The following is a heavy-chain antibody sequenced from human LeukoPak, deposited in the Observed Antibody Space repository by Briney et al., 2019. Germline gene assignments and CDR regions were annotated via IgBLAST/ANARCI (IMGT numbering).Heavy chain of an antibody. CDR3: VRVSHDYYDSLWYFDY. D-gene: IGHD3-22*01. J-gene: IGHJ4*02. V-gene: IGHV4-59*01. CDR1: GGSISSYY. CDR2: IYYSGST. Sequence: SETLSLTCTVSGGSISSYYWSWIRQPPGKGLEWIGYIYYSGSTNYNPSLKSRVTISVDTSKNQFSLKLSSVTAADTAVYYCVRVSHDYYDSLWYFDYWGQGTLVTVSS.